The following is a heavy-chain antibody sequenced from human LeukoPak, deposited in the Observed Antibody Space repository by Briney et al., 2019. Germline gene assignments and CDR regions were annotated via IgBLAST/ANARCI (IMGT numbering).Heavy chain of an antibody. J-gene: IGHJ4*02. CDR1: GFTFSSYA. D-gene: IGHD4-17*01. Sequence: GDSLRLSCASSGFTFSSYAISWVRQAPGQGLEWMGRIIPILGIANYAQKFQGRVTITADKSTSTAYMELSSLRSEDTAVYYCARDAPLVGDYGDYAPFGYWGQGTLVTVSS. CDR2: IIPILGIA. V-gene: IGHV1-69*04. CDR3: ARDAPLVGDYGDYAPFGY.